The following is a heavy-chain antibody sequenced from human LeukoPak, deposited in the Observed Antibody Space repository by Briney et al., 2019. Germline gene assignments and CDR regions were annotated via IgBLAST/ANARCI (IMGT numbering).Heavy chain of an antibody. J-gene: IGHJ3*02. CDR3: ARERSSGYNDAFDI. CDR2: INPNSGGT. D-gene: IGHD3-22*01. V-gene: IGHV1-2*02. CDR1: GYTFTGYY. Sequence: GASVKVSCKASGYTFTGYYMHWVRQAPGQGLEWMGWINPNSGGTNYAQKFQGRVTMTRDMSTSTVYMELSSLRSEDTAVCYCARERSSGYNDAFDIWGQGTMVTVSS.